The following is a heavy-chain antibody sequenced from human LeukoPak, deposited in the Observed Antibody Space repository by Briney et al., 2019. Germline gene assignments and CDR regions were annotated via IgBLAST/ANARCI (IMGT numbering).Heavy chain of an antibody. V-gene: IGHV1-2*02. D-gene: IGHD3-22*01. Sequence: RASVKVSCKASGYTFTGYYMHWVRQAPGQGLEWMGWINPNSGGTNYAQKFQGRVTMTRDTSISTAYMELSRLRSDDTAVYYCARDLAVLGYFHFDYWGQGTLVTVSS. CDR3: ARDLAVLGYFHFDY. J-gene: IGHJ4*02. CDR1: GYTFTGYY. CDR2: INPNSGGT.